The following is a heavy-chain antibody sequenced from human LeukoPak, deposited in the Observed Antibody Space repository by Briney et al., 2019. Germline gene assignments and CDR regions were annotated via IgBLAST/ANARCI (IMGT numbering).Heavy chain of an antibody. CDR2: IHYDGTNE. Sequence: GGSLRLSCAASGFTFSDSYMTWIRQAPGKGQEWVAFIHYDGTNEYYADSVKGRFTTSRDNSKNTLDLQMNSLRAEDTAVYYCAKDSHQLLDFDYWGQGTLVTVSS. J-gene: IGHJ4*02. D-gene: IGHD2-2*01. CDR3: AKDSHQLLDFDY. CDR1: GFTFSDSY. V-gene: IGHV3-30*02.